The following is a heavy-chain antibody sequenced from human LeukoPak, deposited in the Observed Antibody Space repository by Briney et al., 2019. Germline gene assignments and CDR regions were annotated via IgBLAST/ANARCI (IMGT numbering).Heavy chain of an antibody. J-gene: IGHJ4*02. CDR2: ISSSGSTI. Sequence: GGALILPCSASALIYRIYKMNGVRQPQGKGQDQVHYISSSGSTIYYADSVKGRFTISRDNAKNSLYLQMNSLRAEDTAVYYCAREDDYSNSHFDYWGQGTLVTVSS. CDR1: ALIYRIYK. D-gene: IGHD4-11*01. CDR3: AREDDYSNSHFDY. V-gene: IGHV3-48*03.